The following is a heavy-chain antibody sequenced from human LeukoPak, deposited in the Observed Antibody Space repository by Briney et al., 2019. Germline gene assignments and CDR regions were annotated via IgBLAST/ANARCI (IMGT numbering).Heavy chain of an antibody. J-gene: IGHJ4*02. D-gene: IGHD3-10*01. CDR3: AHSTGSGAPTDGPADY. V-gene: IGHV4-34*01. CDR2: INHSGST. Sequence: PSETLSLTCAVYGGSFSGYYWSWIRQPPGKGLEWIGEINHSGSTNYNPSLKSRVSISADTSKNQVSLKLSSVTAADTAVCYCAHSTGSGAPTDGPADYWGQGTLVIVSS. CDR1: GGSFSGYY.